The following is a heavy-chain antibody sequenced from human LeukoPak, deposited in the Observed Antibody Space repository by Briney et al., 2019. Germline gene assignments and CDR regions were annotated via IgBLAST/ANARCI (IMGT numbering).Heavy chain of an antibody. J-gene: IGHJ6*04. Sequence: GGSLRLSCAASGFTFDDYGMSWVRQAPGKGLEWVSGINWNGGSTGYADSVKGRSTISRDNAKNSLYLQMNSLRAEDTALYYCARVRSSGYYYPADVWGKGTTVTISS. D-gene: IGHD3-22*01. CDR1: GFTFDDYG. CDR2: INWNGGST. CDR3: ARVRSSGYYYPADV. V-gene: IGHV3-20*04.